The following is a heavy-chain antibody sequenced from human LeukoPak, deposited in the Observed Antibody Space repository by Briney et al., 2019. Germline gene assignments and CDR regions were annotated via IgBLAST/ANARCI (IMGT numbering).Heavy chain of an antibody. CDR1: GXXXTXXW. Sequence: PGGSLRLSCKSSGXXXTXXWXXXXXXMXEXGLXWXXXIYPGDXDTRYSPSFQGQVTISADESISTAYLQWSSLKASDTAMYYCARTPTVAVLYPGHFDSWGQGTLVTVSS. CDR3: ARTPTVAVLYPGHFDS. V-gene: IGHV5-51*01. CDR2: IYPGDXDT. D-gene: IGHD1-26*01. J-gene: IGHJ4*02.